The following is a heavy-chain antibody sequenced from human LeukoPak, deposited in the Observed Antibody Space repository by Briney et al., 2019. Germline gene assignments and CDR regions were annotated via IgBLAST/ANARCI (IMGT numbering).Heavy chain of an antibody. CDR3: VRHRNWNYDY. CDR1: GVRFTTYW. V-gene: IGHV5-51*01. CDR2: IYLGESDT. Sequence: GEALQISWKGSGVRFTTYWIGWGRQMPGKGLEGMGIIYLGESDTRYSPSFQGQVTISADKSINTAYLQWSSLKASDTAMYYCVRHRNWNYDYWGQGTLVTVSS. J-gene: IGHJ4*02. D-gene: IGHD1-1*01.